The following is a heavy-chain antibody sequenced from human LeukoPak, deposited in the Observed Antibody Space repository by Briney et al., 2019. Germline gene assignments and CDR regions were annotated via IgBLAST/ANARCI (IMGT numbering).Heavy chain of an antibody. CDR1: GFIFSHYG. CDR2: ISYDGSNK. Sequence: GGSLRLSCAASGFIFSHYGMHWVRQAPGKGLEWVAVISYDGSNKYYADSVKGRFTISRDNSKNTLYLQMNSLRAEDTAVYYCARYLPGYYYGMDVWGQGTTVTVSS. J-gene: IGHJ6*02. V-gene: IGHV3-30*19. CDR3: ARYLPGYYYGMDV. D-gene: IGHD1-14*01.